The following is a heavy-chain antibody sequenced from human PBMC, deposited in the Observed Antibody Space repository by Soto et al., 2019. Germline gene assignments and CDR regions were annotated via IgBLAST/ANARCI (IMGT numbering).Heavy chain of an antibody. J-gene: IGHJ4*02. CDR1: GFTFSNYY. CDR2: IKHDGTEQ. CDR3: ARLATL. V-gene: IGHV3-7*01. Sequence: EVQLVESGGGLVQPGGSLRLSCAASGFTFSNYYMTWVRQAPGKGLEWVANIKHDGTEQYYVDSVKGRFTISRDNTKNSLYLQMNSLRAEDTAMYYCARLATLWGQGTLVTVSS.